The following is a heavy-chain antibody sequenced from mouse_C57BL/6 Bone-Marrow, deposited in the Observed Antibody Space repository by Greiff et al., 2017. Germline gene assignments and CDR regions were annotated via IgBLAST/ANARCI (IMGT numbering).Heavy chain of an antibody. CDR3: AKRPGSCDAMDY. J-gene: IGHJ4*01. D-gene: IGHD1-1*02. V-gene: IGHV2-9*01. CDR2: IWGGGST. Sequence: QVQLKESGPGLVAPSPSLSLSCTASGFTFTSYGVDWVRQPPGKGLEWLGVIWGGGSTTYNSALMSRLSISTDNSTSQVFLQMSSLQADDTAMYYCAKRPGSCDAMDYWGQGTSVTVSS. CDR1: GFTFTSYG.